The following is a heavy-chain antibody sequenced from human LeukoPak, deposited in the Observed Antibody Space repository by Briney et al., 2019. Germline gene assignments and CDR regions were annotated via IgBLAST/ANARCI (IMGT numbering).Heavy chain of an antibody. J-gene: IGHJ4*02. Sequence: MPSETLSLTCTVSGDSISGYYWSWVRQPPGKGLEWIGYIYYSGSTTYNPSLKSRVTISADTSKNQISLSLSSVTAADTAVYYCARKEYSNSKFDYWGQGTLVTVSS. CDR2: IYYSGST. CDR1: GDSISGYY. D-gene: IGHD2/OR15-2a*01. CDR3: ARKEYSNSKFDY. V-gene: IGHV4-59*08.